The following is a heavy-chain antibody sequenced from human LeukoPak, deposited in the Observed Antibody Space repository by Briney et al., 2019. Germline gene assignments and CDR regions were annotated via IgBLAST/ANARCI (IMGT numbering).Heavy chain of an antibody. J-gene: IGHJ4*02. D-gene: IGHD5-18*01. Sequence: GGPLRLSCAASGFTFSSYWMHWVRQAPGKGLVWVSRINTDGSSTSYADSVKGRFTISRDNAKNTLYLQMNSLRAEDTAVYYCARARIQLWFDYWGQGTLVTVSS. CDR3: ARARIQLWFDY. CDR1: GFTFSSYW. V-gene: IGHV3-74*01. CDR2: INTDGSST.